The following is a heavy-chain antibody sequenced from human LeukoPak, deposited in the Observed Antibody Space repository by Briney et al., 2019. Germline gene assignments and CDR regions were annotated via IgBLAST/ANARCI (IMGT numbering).Heavy chain of an antibody. Sequence: GGSLRLSCVASGFTFSSYSMNWVRQAPGKGLEWVSSISSSSSYIYYADSVKGRFTISRDNAKNSLYLQMNSLRAEDTAVYYCASPGYSSGWYYYYGMDVWGQGTTVTVSS. J-gene: IGHJ6*02. CDR2: ISSSSSYI. CDR3: ASPGYSSGWYYYYGMDV. D-gene: IGHD6-19*01. V-gene: IGHV3-21*01. CDR1: GFTFSSYS.